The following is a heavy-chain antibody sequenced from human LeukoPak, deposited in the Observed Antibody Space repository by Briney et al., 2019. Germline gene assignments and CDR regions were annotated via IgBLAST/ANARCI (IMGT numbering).Heavy chain of an antibody. J-gene: IGHJ3*02. CDR2: IRSSGSTI. CDR3: ATDSYTIDSSTSCCDAFDI. D-gene: IGHD2-2*01. CDR1: GFTFSYYY. V-gene: IGHV3-11*01. Sequence: GWALRLSCPASGFTFSYYYMSWIRQAPGKGLEWVSYIRSSGSTIYYADSVKDRFTISSDNAKNSLNLQMNSLRDEDTTVYYFATDSYTIDSSTSCCDAFDIWGQGTMVTVSS.